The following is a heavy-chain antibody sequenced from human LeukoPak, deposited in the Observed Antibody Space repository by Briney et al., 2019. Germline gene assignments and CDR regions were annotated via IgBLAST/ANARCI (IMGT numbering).Heavy chain of an antibody. Sequence: GESLKISFKGSGYRFTSYWIGWVRPMPGKGLEWMGIIYPGDSDTRYSPSFQGQVTISADKSISTAYLQWSSLKASDTTMYYCARAPYCGGDCYSFRFDPWGQGTLVTVSS. J-gene: IGHJ5*02. V-gene: IGHV5-51*01. CDR1: GYRFTSYW. CDR3: ARAPYCGGDCYSFRFDP. CDR2: IYPGDSDT. D-gene: IGHD2-21*01.